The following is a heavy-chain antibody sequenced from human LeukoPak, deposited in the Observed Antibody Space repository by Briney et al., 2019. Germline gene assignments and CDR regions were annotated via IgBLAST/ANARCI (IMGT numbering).Heavy chain of an antibody. D-gene: IGHD3-10*01. J-gene: IGHJ4*02. Sequence: SETLSLTCTVSGGSISSGSYYWSWIRQPAGKGLEWIGRIYTSGTTNYNPSLKSRVTISIDTSKDQFSLKLSSVTAADTAVYYCARGLWFGDENPPYFDYWGQGTLVTVSS. CDR3: ARGLWFGDENPPYFDY. CDR2: IYTSGTT. V-gene: IGHV4-61*02. CDR1: GGSISSGSYY.